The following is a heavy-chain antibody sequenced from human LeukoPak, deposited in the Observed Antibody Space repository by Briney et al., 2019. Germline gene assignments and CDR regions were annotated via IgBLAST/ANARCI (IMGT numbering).Heavy chain of an antibody. J-gene: IGHJ4*02. Sequence: SETLSLTCTVSGGSISSNTYYWGWIRQPPGKGLEWIGSIYYSGSTYYNPSLKSRVTISVDTSKNQFSLKLSSVTAADTAVYYCARDYQGGYGDKMVDYWGQGTLVTVSS. V-gene: IGHV4-39*07. CDR3: ARDYQGGYGDKMVDY. CDR1: GGSISSNTYY. D-gene: IGHD5-18*01. CDR2: IYYSGST.